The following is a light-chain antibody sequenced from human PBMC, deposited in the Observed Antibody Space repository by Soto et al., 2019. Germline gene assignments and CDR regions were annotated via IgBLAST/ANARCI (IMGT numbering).Light chain of an antibody. CDR3: QQYNSYRT. Sequence: DIQMTQSPSTLSASVGDRVTITCRASQSISSWLAWYQQKPGKAPKLLIYKASSLESGVPSRFSGSGSGTEFTLTISSLQPDDFATYYCQQYNSYRTFGHGTKVDIX. V-gene: IGKV1-5*03. CDR2: KAS. CDR1: QSISSW. J-gene: IGKJ1*01.